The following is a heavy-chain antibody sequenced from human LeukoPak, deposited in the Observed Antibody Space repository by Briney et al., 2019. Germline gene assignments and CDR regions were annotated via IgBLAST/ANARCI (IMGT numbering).Heavy chain of an antibody. CDR3: ARDSLIYDSSGYYWQN. D-gene: IGHD3-22*01. CDR2: ISSGSGTI. J-gene: IGHJ4*02. Sequence: PGGSLRLSCAASGFTFRSYSMNWVRQAPGKGLEWLSYISSGSGTIYYADSVKGRFTISRDNAKNSLHLQMNSLRAEDTALYYCARDSLIYDSSGYYWQNWGQGTLVTVSS. CDR1: GFTFRSYS. V-gene: IGHV3-48*04.